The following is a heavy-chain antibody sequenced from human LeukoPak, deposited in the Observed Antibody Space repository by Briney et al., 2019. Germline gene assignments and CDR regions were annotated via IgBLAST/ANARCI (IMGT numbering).Heavy chain of an antibody. CDR2: IYTSGST. Sequence: SQTLSLTCTVSGGSISSGSYYWSRIRQPAGKGLEWIGRIYTSGSTNYNPSLKSRVTISVDTSKNQFSLKLSSVTAADTAVYYCASYSSGWYERGDWFDPWGQGTLVTVSS. J-gene: IGHJ5*02. D-gene: IGHD6-19*01. CDR1: GGSISSGSYY. CDR3: ASYSSGWYERGDWFDP. V-gene: IGHV4-61*02.